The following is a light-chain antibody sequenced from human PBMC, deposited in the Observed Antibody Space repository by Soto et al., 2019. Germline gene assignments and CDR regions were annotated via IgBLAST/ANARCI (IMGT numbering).Light chain of an antibody. Sequence: DIVMTQSPDSLAVSLGERATINCKSSQSVLYISNSKNYLAWYQQKPGQPPKLLIYWASTRESGVPDRFSGSGSGTDFTLTISSLQAEDVAVYYCQQYYSTPPITFGQGTRLEIK. J-gene: IGKJ5*01. CDR3: QQYYSTPPIT. CDR2: WAS. V-gene: IGKV4-1*01. CDR1: QSVLYISNSKNY.